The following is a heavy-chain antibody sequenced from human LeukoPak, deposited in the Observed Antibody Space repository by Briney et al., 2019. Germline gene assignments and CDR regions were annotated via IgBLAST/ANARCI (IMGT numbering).Heavy chain of an antibody. V-gene: IGHV1-2*02. Sequence: ASVKVSCKASGYTFTGYYMHWVRQAPGQGLEWMGWVNPNSGGTNYAQKFQGRVTMTRDTSISTAYMELSRLRSDDTAVYYCARAYYYGSGSYPAGYWGQGTLVTVSS. CDR2: VNPNSGGT. J-gene: IGHJ4*02. CDR3: ARAYYYGSGSYPAGY. D-gene: IGHD3-10*01. CDR1: GYTFTGYY.